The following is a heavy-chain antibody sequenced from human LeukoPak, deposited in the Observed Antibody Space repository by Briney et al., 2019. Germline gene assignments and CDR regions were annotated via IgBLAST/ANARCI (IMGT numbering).Heavy chain of an antibody. Sequence: PSETLSLTCTVSGGSISSGDYYWSWIRQPPGKGLEWIGYIYYSGSTYYNPSLKSRVTISVDTSKNQFSLKLSSVTAADTAAYYCARGRSYGYRPLNRDAFDIWGQGTMVTVSS. J-gene: IGHJ3*02. CDR2: IYYSGST. CDR1: GGSISSGDYY. CDR3: ARGRSYGYRPLNRDAFDI. D-gene: IGHD5-18*01. V-gene: IGHV4-30-4*01.